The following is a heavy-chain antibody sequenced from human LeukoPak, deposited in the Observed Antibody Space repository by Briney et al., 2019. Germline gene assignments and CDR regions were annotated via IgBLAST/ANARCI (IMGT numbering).Heavy chain of an antibody. CDR2: INPHTGDT. CDR3: ARGDFVFNA. CDR1: GYTFITYG. D-gene: IGHD2-21*01. Sequence: ASVKDSCKASGYTFITYGSSWVRPAPGQGLEWMGWINPHTGDTKNAQILHDRVTMTADPFTEAAYIQPNSLRPKGTAVYVFARGDFVFNAWSEGSLVTVS. V-gene: IGHV1-18*04. J-gene: IGHJ4*02.